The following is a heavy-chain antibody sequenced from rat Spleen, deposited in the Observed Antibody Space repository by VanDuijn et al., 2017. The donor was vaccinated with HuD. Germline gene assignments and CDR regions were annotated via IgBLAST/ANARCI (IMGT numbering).Heavy chain of an antibody. CDR3: ARDENGYLNLWFAY. CDR1: GFSLTSYN. D-gene: IGHD2-7*01. CDR2: MWSGGST. V-gene: IGHV2-45*01. J-gene: IGHJ3*01. Sequence: QVQLMESGPGLVQPSETLSLTCTVSGFSLTSYNVHWVRQPPGKGLEWMGVMWSGGSTYYDSALKSRLSISRDTSTSQVFLKMNSMQTGDTATYYCARDENGYLNLWFAYWGQGTLVTVSS.